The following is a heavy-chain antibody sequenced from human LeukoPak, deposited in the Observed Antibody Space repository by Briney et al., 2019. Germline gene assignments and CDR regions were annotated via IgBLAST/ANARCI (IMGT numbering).Heavy chain of an antibody. D-gene: IGHD1-20*01. V-gene: IGHV1-69*04. CDR2: IIPILGIA. CDR3: ARITGTTSYYYYGMDV. J-gene: IGHJ6*02. Sequence: SVKVSCKASGGTFSSYAISWVRQAPGQGLEWMGRIIPILGIANYAQKFQGRVTITADKSTSTAYMELSSLRSEDTAVYYCARITGTTSYYYYGMDVWGQGTTVTVSS. CDR1: GGTFSSYA.